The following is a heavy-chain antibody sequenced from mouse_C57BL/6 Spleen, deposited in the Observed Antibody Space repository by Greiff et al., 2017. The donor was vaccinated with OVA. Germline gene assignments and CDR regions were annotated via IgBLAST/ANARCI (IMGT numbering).Heavy chain of an antibody. CDR3: ARKRSTTVVASHFDV. J-gene: IGHJ1*03. V-gene: IGHV8-12*01. D-gene: IGHD1-1*01. CDR1: GFSLSTSGMG. CDR2: IYWDDDK. Sequence: QVTLKVSGPGILQSSQTLSLTCSFSGFSLSTSGMGVSWIRQPSGKGLEWLAHIYWDDDKRYNPSLKSRPTISKDTSRNQVFLKITSVDTADTATYYCARKRSTTVVASHFDVWGTGTTVTVSS.